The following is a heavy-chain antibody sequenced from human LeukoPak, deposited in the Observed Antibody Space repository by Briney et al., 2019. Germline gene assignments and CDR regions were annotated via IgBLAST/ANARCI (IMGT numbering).Heavy chain of an antibody. CDR1: GFTFDDYA. Sequence: PGGSLRLSCAASGFTFDDYAMHWVRHAPGKGLEWVSGISWNSGYIGYADSVKGRFTISRDNAKNSLYLQMNSLRAEDTALYYCAKAFGGNSFVYWGQGTLVTVSS. CDR3: AKAFGGNSFVY. D-gene: IGHD4-23*01. V-gene: IGHV3-9*01. CDR2: ISWNSGYI. J-gene: IGHJ4*02.